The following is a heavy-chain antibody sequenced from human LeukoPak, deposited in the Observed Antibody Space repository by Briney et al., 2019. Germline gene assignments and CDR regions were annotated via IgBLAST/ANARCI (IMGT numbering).Heavy chain of an antibody. J-gene: IGHJ5*02. Sequence: PSETLSLTCTVSGGSISSGGYSWSWIRQPPGKGLEWIGYIYHSGSTYYNPSLKSRVTISVDRSKNQFSLKLSSVTAADTAVYYCARSSGGDWFDPWGQGTLVTVSS. CDR2: IYHSGST. CDR1: GGSISSGGYS. CDR3: ARSSGGDWFDP. V-gene: IGHV4-30-2*01. D-gene: IGHD2-15*01.